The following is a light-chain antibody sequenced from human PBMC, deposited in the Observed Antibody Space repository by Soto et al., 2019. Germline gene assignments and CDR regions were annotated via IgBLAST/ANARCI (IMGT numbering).Light chain of an antibody. CDR3: QQLNSFPIP. Sequence: IQLTQSPSSLSASVGDRVTITCRASQGISSFLAWYQQKPGKAPKLLIYGASTLQSGVPSRFSGSGSGTEFTLTIGSLQPEDCATYYCQQLNSFPIPFGTGTKVDIK. J-gene: IGKJ3*01. CDR2: GAS. CDR1: QGISSF. V-gene: IGKV1-9*01.